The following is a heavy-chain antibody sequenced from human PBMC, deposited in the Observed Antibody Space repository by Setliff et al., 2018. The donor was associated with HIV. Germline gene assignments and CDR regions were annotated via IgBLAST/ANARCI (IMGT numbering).Heavy chain of an antibody. CDR2: INHSGST. V-gene: IGHV4-34*01. D-gene: IGHD3-10*02. J-gene: IGHJ5*01. CDR3: AKCSGRFGVVTWFDS. Sequence: SETLSLTCAVYGGSFSGYYWSWIRQPPGKGLEWIGEINHSGSTNYNPSLKSRVLMAIDASKSQISLNLTSISAADTAVYYCAKCSGRFGVVTWFDSWGHGMLVTVSS. CDR1: GGSFSGYY.